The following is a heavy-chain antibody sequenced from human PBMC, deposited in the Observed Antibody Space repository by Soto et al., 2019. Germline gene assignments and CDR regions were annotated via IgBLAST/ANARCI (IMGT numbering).Heavy chain of an antibody. CDR1: GYTLTELS. Sequence: ASVKVSCEVSGYTLTELSMHWVRQAPGKGLEWMGGFDADDGDTNYSQKFQGRVTITRGTSASTAYMEPSSLRSEDTAVYYCARAVAVPADFDYWGQGTLVTVSS. J-gene: IGHJ4*02. CDR3: ARAVAVPADFDY. V-gene: IGHV1-24*01. CDR2: FDADDGDT. D-gene: IGHD6-19*01.